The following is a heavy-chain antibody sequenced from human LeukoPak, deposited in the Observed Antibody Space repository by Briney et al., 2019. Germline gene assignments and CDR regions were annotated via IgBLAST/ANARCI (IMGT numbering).Heavy chain of an antibody. Sequence: PSETLSLTCTVSGGSISSYYWSWIRQPPGKGLGWIGYIYYSGSTNYNPSLKSRVTISVDTSKNQFSLKLSSVTAADTAVYYCARHRPLDTAMAYDFDYWGQGTLVTVSS. CDR1: GGSISSYY. V-gene: IGHV4-59*08. D-gene: IGHD5-18*01. J-gene: IGHJ4*02. CDR3: ARHRPLDTAMAYDFDY. CDR2: IYYSGST.